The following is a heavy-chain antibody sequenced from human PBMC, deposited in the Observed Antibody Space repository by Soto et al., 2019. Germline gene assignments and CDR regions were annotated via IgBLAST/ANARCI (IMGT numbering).Heavy chain of an antibody. Sequence: QVQLVQSGAEVKKPGSSVNVSCKASGGTFSSYAISWVRQAPGQGLEWMGGIIPIFGTANYAQKFQGRVTITTDEYTSTAYMELSSLRSEDTAEYYCATSQTTGILDYYYGMDVWGQGTTVTVSS. CDR2: IIPIFGTA. D-gene: IGHD4-17*01. CDR3: ATSQTTGILDYYYGMDV. V-gene: IGHV1-69*01. J-gene: IGHJ6*02. CDR1: GGTFSSYA.